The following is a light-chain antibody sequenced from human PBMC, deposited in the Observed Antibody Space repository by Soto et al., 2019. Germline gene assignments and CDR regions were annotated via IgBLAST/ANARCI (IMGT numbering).Light chain of an antibody. CDR2: ANS. CDR3: QSYDSSLGGWV. Sequence: QLVLTQPPSVSGAPGQRVTISCTGSSSYIGAGYDVHWYQQLPGTAPKLLIYANSNRPSGVPDRFSGSKSGTSASLAITGLQAEDEADYYCQSYDSSLGGWVFGGGTKLTVL. CDR1: SSYIGAGYD. J-gene: IGLJ3*02. V-gene: IGLV1-40*01.